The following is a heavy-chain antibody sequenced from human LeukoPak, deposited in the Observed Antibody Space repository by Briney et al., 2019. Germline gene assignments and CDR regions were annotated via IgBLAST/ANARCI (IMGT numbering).Heavy chain of an antibody. CDR1: GYTFTGYY. J-gene: IGHJ3*02. Sequence: AASVTVSFKASGYTFTGYYMHWVRQAPGQGLEWMGWINPNSGGTNYAQKFQGRVTMTRDTSISTAYMELSRLRSDDTAVYYCAREGGYSYADAFDIWGQGTMVTVSS. CDR2: INPNSGGT. CDR3: AREGGYSYADAFDI. V-gene: IGHV1-2*02. D-gene: IGHD5-18*01.